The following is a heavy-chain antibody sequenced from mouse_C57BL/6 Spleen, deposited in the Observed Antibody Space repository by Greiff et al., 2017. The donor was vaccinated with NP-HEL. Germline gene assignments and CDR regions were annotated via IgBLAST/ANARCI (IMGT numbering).Heavy chain of an antibody. CDR1: GYTFTSYG. Sequence: VQLQQPGAELVRPGASVKLSCKASGYTFTSYGMSWVKQRPGQGLEWIGEINPKSGNTNYNEKFKSKATLTADKSSSTAYMQLRSLTSEDSAVSVCSKDSSGYGDYAMDDWGQGTSVTVAS. CDR2: INPKSGNT. D-gene: IGHD3-2*02. J-gene: IGHJ4*01. V-gene: IGHV1-81*01. CDR3: SKDSSGYGDYAMDD.